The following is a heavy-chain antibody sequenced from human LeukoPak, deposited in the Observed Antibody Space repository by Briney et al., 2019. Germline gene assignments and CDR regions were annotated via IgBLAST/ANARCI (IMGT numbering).Heavy chain of an antibody. CDR3: ARDQYGGYYYYMDV. CDR2: IYYSGST. J-gene: IGHJ6*03. D-gene: IGHD2/OR15-2a*01. Sequence: PSETLSLTCTVSGGSISSYYWSWIRQPAGKGLEWIGYIYYSGSTNYNPSLKSRVTISVDTSKNQFSLKLSSVTAADTDVYYCARDQYGGYYYYMDVWGKGTTVTVSS. CDR1: GGSISSYY. V-gene: IGHV4-59*12.